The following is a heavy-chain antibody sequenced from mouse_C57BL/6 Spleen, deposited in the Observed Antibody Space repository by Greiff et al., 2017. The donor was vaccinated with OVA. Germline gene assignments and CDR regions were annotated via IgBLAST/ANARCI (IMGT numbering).Heavy chain of an antibody. CDR1: GYTFTDYN. D-gene: IGHD1-1*01. V-gene: IGHV1-18*01. CDR2: INPNNGGT. J-gene: IGHJ3*01. CDR3: ARSGYYGSSAWFAY. Sequence: VQLQQSGPELVKPGASVKIPCKASGYTFTDYNMDWVKQSHGKSLEWIGDINPNNGGTIYNQKFKGKATLTVAKSSSTAYMELRSLTSEDTAVYYCARSGYYGSSAWFAYWGQGTLVTVSA.